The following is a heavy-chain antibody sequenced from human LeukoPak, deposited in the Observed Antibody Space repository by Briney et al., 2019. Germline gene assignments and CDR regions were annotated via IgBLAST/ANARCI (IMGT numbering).Heavy chain of an antibody. CDR1: GFTFSSYS. J-gene: IGHJ4*02. D-gene: IGHD3-16*01. CDR2: ISSSSSYI. CDR3: ARGGFEYVFLHYFDS. Sequence: GGSLRLSCAASGFTFSSYSMNWVRQAPGKGLEWVSSISSSSSYIYYADSVKGRFTISRDNAKNSLYLQMNSLRAEDTAVYYCARGGFEYVFLHYFDSGGKEPLVPVPS. V-gene: IGHV3-21*01.